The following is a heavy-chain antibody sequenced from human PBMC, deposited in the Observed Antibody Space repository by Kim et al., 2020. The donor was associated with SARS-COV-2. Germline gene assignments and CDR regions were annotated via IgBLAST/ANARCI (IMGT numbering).Heavy chain of an antibody. Sequence: KSRVTISVDTSKNQFSLKLSSVTAADTAVYYCVRLRQTITIFGVVQNWFEPWGQGTLVTVSS. D-gene: IGHD3-3*01. J-gene: IGHJ5*02. CDR3: VRLRQTITIFGVVQNWFEP. V-gene: IGHV4-39*01.